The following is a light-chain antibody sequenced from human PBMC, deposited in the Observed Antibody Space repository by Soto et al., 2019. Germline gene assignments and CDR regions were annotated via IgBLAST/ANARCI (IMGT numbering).Light chain of an antibody. J-gene: IGKJ2*01. CDR3: QQSSSTPHT. CDR2: SAS. CDR1: QSIGTY. Sequence: DIQMTQSPSSLSASVGDRVTISCRASQSIGTYLNWYQFKAGKAPKLLIYSASSLQSGVPSRFSGSGSATEFTLTISSLQPGDSAPYYCQQSSSTPHTFGQGTQVEMK. V-gene: IGKV1-39*01.